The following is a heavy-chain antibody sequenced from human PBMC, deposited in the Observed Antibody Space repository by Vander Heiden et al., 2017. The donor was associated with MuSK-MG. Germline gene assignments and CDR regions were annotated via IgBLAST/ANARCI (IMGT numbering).Heavy chain of an antibody. CDR1: GGSLSRYY. V-gene: IGHV4-4*07. Sequence: VQLQESGPGLVKPSETLSLTCTVSGGSLSRYYWSWIRQPAGKGLEWLGRIYTSGTTNYNPSLNSRVTMSGDTSKNQISLKLTSVTAADTALYYCAKDETGAFDIWGQGTMVTVSS. J-gene: IGHJ3*02. CDR3: AKDETGAFDI. CDR2: IYTSGTT.